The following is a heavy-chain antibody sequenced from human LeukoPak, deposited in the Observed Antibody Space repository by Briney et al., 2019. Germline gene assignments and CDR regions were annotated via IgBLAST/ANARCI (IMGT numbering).Heavy chain of an antibody. D-gene: IGHD3-16*01. CDR1: GGSIRNGDFF. Sequence: PSETLSLTCSVSGGSIRNGDFFWTWIRQSPGKGLEWVGYTYYRGNTYYNPSLKSRASISMDTSNNQFSLELSSVTAADTAVYYCARDGFEDASHYGLDVWGPGTTVTVSS. V-gene: IGHV4-30-4*01. CDR3: ARDGFEDASHYGLDV. CDR2: TYYRGNT. J-gene: IGHJ6*02.